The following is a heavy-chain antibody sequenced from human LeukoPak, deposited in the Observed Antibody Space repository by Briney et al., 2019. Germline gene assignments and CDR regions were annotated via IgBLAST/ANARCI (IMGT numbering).Heavy chain of an antibody. D-gene: IGHD1-1*01. J-gene: IGHJ4*02. CDR1: GFTFSSYG. Sequence: GGSLRLSCAASGFTFSSYGMHRVRQAPGKGLEWVAVISYDGSNKYYADSVKGRFTISRDNSKNTLYLQMNSLRAEDTAVYYCARGTRNDGLGYWGQGTLVTVSS. CDR2: ISYDGSNK. V-gene: IGHV3-30*03. CDR3: ARGTRNDGLGY.